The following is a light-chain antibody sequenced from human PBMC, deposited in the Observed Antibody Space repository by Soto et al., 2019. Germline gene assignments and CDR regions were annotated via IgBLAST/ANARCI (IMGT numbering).Light chain of an antibody. CDR3: CSYAGSYRYV. Sequence: QSVLTQPRSVSGSPGQSVRISCTGSSGDVGGYNYVSWYQQHPGKAPKLMIYDVSKRPSGVPDRFSGSKSGNTASLTISGLQAEDEADYYCCSYAGSYRYVFGTGTKVTVL. J-gene: IGLJ1*01. CDR2: DVS. V-gene: IGLV2-11*01. CDR1: SGDVGGYNY.